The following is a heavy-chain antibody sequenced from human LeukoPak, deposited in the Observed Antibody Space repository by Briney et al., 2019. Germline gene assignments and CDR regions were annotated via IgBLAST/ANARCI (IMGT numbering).Heavy chain of an antibody. J-gene: IGHJ4*02. D-gene: IGHD2-15*01. V-gene: IGHV4-61*02. CDR2: IYTSGST. CDR3: ARDLGDYSLDY. Sequence: PSQTLSLTCTVSGGSISSGSNYWSWIRQPAGKGLEWIGRIYTSGSTNYNPSLKSRVTISVDTSKNQFSLKLSSVTAADTAVYYCARDLGDYSLDYWGQGTLVTVSS. CDR1: GGSISSGSNY.